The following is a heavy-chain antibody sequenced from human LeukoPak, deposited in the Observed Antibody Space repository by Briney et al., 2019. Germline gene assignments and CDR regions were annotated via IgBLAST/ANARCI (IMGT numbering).Heavy chain of an antibody. CDR2: SITYNGNT. CDR3: PRDLRYSSGWYGSGMDV. CDR1: GYTFTSHG. Sequence: ASVKVTCKSSGYTFTSHGFSWLRQAPGQGLEWMGWSITYNGNTNYAQKLQGRVSMTTDTPKSTAYMYLSSLRSSDTAVYLFPRDLRYSSGWYGSGMDVWGKGTTVTISS. J-gene: IGHJ6*03. D-gene: IGHD6-19*01. V-gene: IGHV1-18*01.